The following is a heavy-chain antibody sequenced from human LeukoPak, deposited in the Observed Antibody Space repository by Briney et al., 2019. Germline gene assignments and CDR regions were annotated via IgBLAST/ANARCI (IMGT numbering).Heavy chain of an antibody. J-gene: IGHJ4*02. CDR2: TYYRSKWYY. CDR3: ARGATAYFDY. D-gene: IGHD5-12*01. CDR1: GDSVSSNSAA. Sequence: SLTLSLTCAISGDSVSSNSAAWSWVRQSPSRGLEWLGRTYYRSKWYYDYAVSVKSRITINPDTSKNQFSLQLNSVTPEDTAVYYCARGATAYFDYWGQGTLVTVSS. V-gene: IGHV6-1*01.